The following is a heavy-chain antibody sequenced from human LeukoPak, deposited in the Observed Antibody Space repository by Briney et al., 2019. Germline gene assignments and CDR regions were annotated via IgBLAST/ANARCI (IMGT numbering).Heavy chain of an antibody. D-gene: IGHD3-10*01. Sequence: GGSLRLSCAASGFTFSSYAMSWVRQAPGKGLEWVSGISGSGGSTYYADSVKGRFTISRDNSKNTLHLQMNSLRAEDTAVYYCAKLPINSLGDYGSGTYRFDPWGQGILVTVSS. CDR1: GFTFSSYA. J-gene: IGHJ5*02. CDR3: AKLPINSLGDYGSGTYRFDP. V-gene: IGHV3-23*01. CDR2: ISGSGGST.